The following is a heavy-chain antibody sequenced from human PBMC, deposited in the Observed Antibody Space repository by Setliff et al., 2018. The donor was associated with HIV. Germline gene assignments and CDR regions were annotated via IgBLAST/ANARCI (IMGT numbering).Heavy chain of an antibody. V-gene: IGHV1-18*01. Sequence: GASVKVSCKASGYTFSNFAIGWLRQAPGQGLEWMGWISGYSDNTYYAQSPQGRVTMTTDTASSTSYMELKSLRSDDTAMYYCARIRVGALLNAFDIWGQGTMVTVSS. CDR3: ARIRVGALLNAFDI. CDR1: GYTFSNFA. CDR2: ISGYSDNT. J-gene: IGHJ3*02. D-gene: IGHD1-26*01.